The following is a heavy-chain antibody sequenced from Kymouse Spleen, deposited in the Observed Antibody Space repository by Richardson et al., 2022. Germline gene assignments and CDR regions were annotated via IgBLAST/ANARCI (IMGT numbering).Heavy chain of an antibody. D-gene: IGHD3-10*01. Sequence: QLQLQESGPGLVKPSETLSLTCTVSGGSISSSSYYWGWIRQPPGKGLEWIGSIYYSGSTYYNPSLKSRVTISVDTSKNQFSLKLSSVTAADTAVYYCARRYGSGSYPFDYWGQGTLVTVSS. J-gene: IGHJ4*02. V-gene: IGHV4-39*01. CDR3: ARRYGSGSYPFDY. CDR1: GGSISSSSYY. CDR2: IYYSGST.